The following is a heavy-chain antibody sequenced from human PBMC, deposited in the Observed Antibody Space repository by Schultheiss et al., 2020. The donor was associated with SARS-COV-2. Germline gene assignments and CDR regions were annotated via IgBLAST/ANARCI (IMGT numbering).Heavy chain of an antibody. J-gene: IGHJ6*02. Sequence: GGSLRLSCAASGFTVSSNYMSWVRQAPGKGLEWVSAISGSGGSTYYADSVKGRFTISRDNAKNSLYLQMNSLRAEDTAVYYCARDATPHDYGDYNDYYYGMDVWGQGTTVTVSS. CDR1: GFTVSSNY. CDR2: ISGSGGST. D-gene: IGHD4-17*01. V-gene: IGHV3-23*01. CDR3: ARDATPHDYGDYNDYYYGMDV.